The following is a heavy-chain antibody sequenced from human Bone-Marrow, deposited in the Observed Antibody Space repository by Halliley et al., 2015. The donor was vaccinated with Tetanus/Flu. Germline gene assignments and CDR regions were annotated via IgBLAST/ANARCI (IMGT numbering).Heavy chain of an antibody. Sequence: GANTNYNPSLKSRVTISVDTSKNQVSLKLSSVTAADTAVYYCARGPVDFMATILRPRGVYFDNWGQGTLITVSS. V-gene: IGHV4-59*09. J-gene: IGHJ4*02. D-gene: IGHD5-12*01. CDR2: GANT. CDR3: ARGPVDFMATILRPRGVYFDN.